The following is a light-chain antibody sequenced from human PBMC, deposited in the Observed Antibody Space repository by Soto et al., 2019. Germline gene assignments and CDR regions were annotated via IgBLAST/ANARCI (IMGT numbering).Light chain of an antibody. J-gene: IGLJ2*01. CDR2: EGS. Sequence: QSVLTQPASVSGSPVQSITISCTGTSSDVGSYNLVSWYQQHPGKAPKLMIYEGSKRPSGVSDRFSGSKSGNTASLTISGLQAEDEADYYCCSYACSSTVVFGGGTKLTVL. CDR1: SSDVGSYNL. V-gene: IGLV2-23*01. CDR3: CSYACSSTVV.